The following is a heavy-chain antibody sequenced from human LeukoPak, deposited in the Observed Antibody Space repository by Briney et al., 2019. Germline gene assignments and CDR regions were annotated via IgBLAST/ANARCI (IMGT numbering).Heavy chain of an antibody. CDR1: GFTFSSYI. V-gene: IGHV3-21*01. CDR2: ISSSSSYI. Sequence: GGSLRLSCAASGFTFSSYIMNWVLQAPGKGLEWVSSISSSSSYIYYADSVKGRFTISRDNAKNSLYLQMNSLRAEDTAVYYCARAPSYGMDVWGQGTTVTVSS. J-gene: IGHJ6*02. CDR3: ARAPSYGMDV.